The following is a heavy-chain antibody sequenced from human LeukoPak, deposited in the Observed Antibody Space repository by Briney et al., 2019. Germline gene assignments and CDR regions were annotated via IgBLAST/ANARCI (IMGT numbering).Heavy chain of an antibody. Sequence: ASETLSLTCTVSGGSISSSSYYWGWIRQPPGKGLEWIWSIYYSGSTYYNPSLKSRVTISVDTSKNQFSLKLSSVTAADTAVYYCARAGVGYYDILTGSKGAFDIWGQGTMVTVSS. D-gene: IGHD3-9*01. J-gene: IGHJ3*02. V-gene: IGHV4-39*07. CDR2: IYYSGST. CDR1: GGSISSSSYY. CDR3: ARAGVGYYDILTGSKGAFDI.